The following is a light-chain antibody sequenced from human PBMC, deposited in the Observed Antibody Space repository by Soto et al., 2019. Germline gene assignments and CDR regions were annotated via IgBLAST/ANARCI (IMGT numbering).Light chain of an antibody. V-gene: IGKV3-20*01. J-gene: IGKJ1*01. Sequence: EIVLTQSPGTLSLSPGERATLSCRASQSVSSSYVAWYQQKPGQAPRLLIYGASSRATGIPDRFSGSGSGTDFTLTIRRLEPEDFAVYYCQQYGSATWTFGQGNKVEI. CDR3: QQYGSATWT. CDR1: QSVSSSY. CDR2: GAS.